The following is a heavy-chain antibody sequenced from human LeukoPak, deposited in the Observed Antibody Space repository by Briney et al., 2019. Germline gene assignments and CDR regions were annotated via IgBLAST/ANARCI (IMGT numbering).Heavy chain of an antibody. Sequence: QPGGSLRLSCAASGFTFSSYWMSWVHQAPGKGLEWVAVISYDGSNKYYADSVKGRFTISRDNSKNTLYLQMNSLRAEDTAVYYCARVYGAEPYYYYYYGMDVWGQGTTVTVSS. V-gene: IGHV3-30-3*01. CDR1: GFTFSSYW. CDR2: ISYDGSNK. D-gene: IGHD4-17*01. CDR3: ARVYGAEPYYYYYYGMDV. J-gene: IGHJ6*02.